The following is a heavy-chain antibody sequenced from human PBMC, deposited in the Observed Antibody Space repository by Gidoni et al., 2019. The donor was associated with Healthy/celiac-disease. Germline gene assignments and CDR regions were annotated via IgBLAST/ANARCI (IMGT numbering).Heavy chain of an antibody. CDR3: AREYYYGSSGPGYFDL. CDR1: GYTVTGYY. D-gene: IGHD3-22*01. V-gene: IGHV1-2*04. J-gene: IGHJ2*01. Sequence: QVQLVQSGAEVKKPGASVKVSCKASGYTVTGYYMHWVRQAPGQGLEWVGWINPNSGGTNYAQKFQGWVTMTRDTSNSTAYMERSRLRSDDTAVYCCAREYYYGSSGPGYFDLWGRGTLVTVSS. CDR2: INPNSGGT.